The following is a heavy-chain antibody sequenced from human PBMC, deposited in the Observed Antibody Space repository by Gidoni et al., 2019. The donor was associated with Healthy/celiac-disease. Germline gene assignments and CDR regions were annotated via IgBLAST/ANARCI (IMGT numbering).Heavy chain of an antibody. CDR1: GFTFSSDS. Sequence: EVQLVESGGGLVKPGGSLRLSCAASGFTFSSDSMNWVRQAPGKGLECVSSISSSSSYIYYADSVKGRFTISRDNAKNSLYLQMNSLSAEDTAVYYCASSDYGDYGSWGQGTLVTVSS. D-gene: IGHD4-17*01. V-gene: IGHV3-21*01. CDR3: ASSDYGDYGS. J-gene: IGHJ4*02. CDR2: ISSSSSYI.